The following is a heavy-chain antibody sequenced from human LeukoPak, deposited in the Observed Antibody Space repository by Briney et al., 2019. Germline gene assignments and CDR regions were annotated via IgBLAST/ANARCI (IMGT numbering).Heavy chain of an antibody. Sequence: SETLSLTCAVYGGSFSGYYWSWIRQPPGKGLEWIGEINHSGSTNYNPSLKSRVTISVDTSKNQFSLKLSSVTAADTAVYYCARQEYCSGASCYTWFDPWGQGTLVTVSS. CDR3: ARQEYCSGASCYTWFDP. CDR2: INHSGST. V-gene: IGHV4-34*01. D-gene: IGHD2-15*01. CDR1: GGSFSGYY. J-gene: IGHJ5*02.